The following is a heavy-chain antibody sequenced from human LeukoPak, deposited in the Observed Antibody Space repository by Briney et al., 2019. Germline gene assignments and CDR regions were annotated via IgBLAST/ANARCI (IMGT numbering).Heavy chain of an antibody. CDR2: IWYDGSNK. CDR1: GFTFSNYG. D-gene: IGHD3-9*01. CDR3: AKDRPKLLRYFDCQFDY. V-gene: IGHV3-30*02. J-gene: IGHJ4*02. Sequence: GGSLRLSCAASGFTFSNYGMHWVRQAPGKGLEWVAVIWYDGSNKYYADSVKGRFTISRDNSKNTLYLQMNSLRAEDTAVYYCAKDRPKLLRYFDCQFDYWGQGTLVTVSS.